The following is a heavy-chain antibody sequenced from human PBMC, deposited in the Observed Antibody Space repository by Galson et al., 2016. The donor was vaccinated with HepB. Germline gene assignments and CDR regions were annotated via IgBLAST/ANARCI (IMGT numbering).Heavy chain of an antibody. CDR3: ARVLNYFDTSGNLGIFDY. Sequence: SLRLSCAISGFTFSNYWMSWARQAPGKGLEWVANIKEDGSEKFYVDSVKGRFTISRDNTKNSVYLQMNSLRAEDTAVYYCARVLNYFDTSGNLGIFDYWGQGTLVPVSS. CDR2: IKEDGSEK. V-gene: IGHV3-7*03. D-gene: IGHD3-22*01. J-gene: IGHJ4*02. CDR1: GFTFSNYW.